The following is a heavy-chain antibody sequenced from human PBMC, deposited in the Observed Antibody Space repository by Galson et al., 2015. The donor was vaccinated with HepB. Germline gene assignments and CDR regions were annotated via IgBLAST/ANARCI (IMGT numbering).Heavy chain of an antibody. D-gene: IGHD3-22*01. Sequence: SLRLSCAASGFTFSSYWMHWVRQAPGKGLVWVSRINSDGSSTSYADSVKGRFTISRDNAKNTLYLQMNSLRAEDTAVYYCATYYYDSSGYDPPPPFDYWGQVTLVTVSS. CDR1: GFTFSSYW. J-gene: IGHJ4*02. CDR2: INSDGSST. CDR3: ATYYYDSSGYDPPPPFDY. V-gene: IGHV3-74*01.